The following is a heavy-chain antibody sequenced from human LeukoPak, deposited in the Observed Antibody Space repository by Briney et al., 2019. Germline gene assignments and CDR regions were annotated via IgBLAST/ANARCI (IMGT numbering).Heavy chain of an antibody. Sequence: GGSLRLSCAASGFTFSSYAMGWVRQAPGKGLEWLSSISGSGGNTYYADSVKGRFTISRDNSKNTLYLQMNSLRAEDTAVYYCAMRRYCSSTSCYPFDYWGQGTLVTVSS. CDR2: ISGSGGNT. V-gene: IGHV3-23*01. D-gene: IGHD2-2*01. CDR3: AMRRYCSSTSCYPFDY. J-gene: IGHJ4*02. CDR1: GFTFSSYA.